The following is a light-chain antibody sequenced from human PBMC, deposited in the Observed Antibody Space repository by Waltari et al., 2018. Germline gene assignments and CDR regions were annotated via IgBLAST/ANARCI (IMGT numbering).Light chain of an antibody. CDR1: SRDVGGSDW. CDR3: TSYTSSHSLV. Sequence: QSALTQPASVSGSPGQSITISCTGTSRDVGGSDWVSWYQQHPDKAPKVVILDVSFRHAGVSTRLYGSKSGNTASLTISGLQAEDESYYYCTSYTSSHSLVFGTGTKVTVL. CDR2: DVS. V-gene: IGLV2-14*03. J-gene: IGLJ1*01.